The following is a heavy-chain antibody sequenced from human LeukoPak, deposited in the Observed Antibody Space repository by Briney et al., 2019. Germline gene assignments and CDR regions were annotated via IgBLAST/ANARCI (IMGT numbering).Heavy chain of an antibody. J-gene: IGHJ6*02. CDR1: GDSVRSYY. CDR3: VRDGRYGSGWFEDGLDF. V-gene: IGHV4-59*02. CDR2: INDRGST. D-gene: IGHD6-13*01. Sequence: SEILSLTCTVSGDSVRSYYWSWIRQPPGQGLEWLGHINDRGSTNYNPSLQGRVTISIDTSKNQFSLKVNSVTAADTAVYYCVRDGRYGSGWFEDGLDFWGQGTTVTVSS.